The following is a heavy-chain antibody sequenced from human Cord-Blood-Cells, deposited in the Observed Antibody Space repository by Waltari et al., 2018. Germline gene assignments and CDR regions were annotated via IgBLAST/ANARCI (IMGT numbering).Heavy chain of an antibody. D-gene: IGHD4-4*01. V-gene: IGHV3-33*01. CDR1: GFTFSSYG. CDR2: IWYDGSNK. CDR3: ARGYSNWGLGY. J-gene: IGHJ4*02. Sequence: QVQLVESGGGVVQPGRSLRLSCAASGFTFSSYGMHWVRQAPGKGLEGVAVIWYDGSNKYYADSVKGRFTISRDNSKNTLYLQMNSLRAEDTAVYYCARGYSNWGLGYWGQGTLVTVSS.